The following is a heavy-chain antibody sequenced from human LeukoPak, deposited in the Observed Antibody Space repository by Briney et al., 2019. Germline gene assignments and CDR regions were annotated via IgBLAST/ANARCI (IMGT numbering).Heavy chain of an antibody. V-gene: IGHV3-7*01. CDR3: ARDNGWFDP. CDR1: GFSFSSYW. CDR2: IKPDGSEK. Sequence: GGSPRLSCAASGFSFSSYWMTWVRQAPGKGLEWVANIKPDGSEKYYLASVKGRFTISRDNAKNSLYLQMNSLRAEDTAVYYCARDNGWFDPWGQGTLVTVSS. J-gene: IGHJ5*02.